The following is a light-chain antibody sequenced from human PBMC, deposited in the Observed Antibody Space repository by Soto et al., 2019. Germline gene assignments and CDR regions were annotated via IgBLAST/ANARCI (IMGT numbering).Light chain of an antibody. CDR3: QQYGSLFT. CDR1: QSISSW. CDR2: KAS. Sequence: DIQMTQSPSTLSASVGDRVTITCRASQSISSWLAWYQQKSGKAPKLLIYKASNLESGVPSRFSGSGSGTEFTLIISSLQPDDSATYYCQQYGSLFTFGQGTKLEIK. V-gene: IGKV1-5*03. J-gene: IGKJ2*01.